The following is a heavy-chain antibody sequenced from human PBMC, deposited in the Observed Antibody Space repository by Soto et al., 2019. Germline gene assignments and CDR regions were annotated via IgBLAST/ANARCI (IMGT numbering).Heavy chain of an antibody. CDR3: ARDARYSSSWQRPGAEYFQH. D-gene: IGHD6-13*01. CDR2: IWYDGSNK. V-gene: IGHV3-33*01. J-gene: IGHJ1*01. CDR1: GFTFSSYG. Sequence: QVQLVESGGGVVQPGRSLRLSCAASGFTFSSYGMHWVRQAPGKGLEWVAVIWYDGSNKYYADSVKGRFTISRDNSKNTLYLQMNSLRAEDTAVYYCARDARYSSSWQRPGAEYFQHRGQGTLVTVSS.